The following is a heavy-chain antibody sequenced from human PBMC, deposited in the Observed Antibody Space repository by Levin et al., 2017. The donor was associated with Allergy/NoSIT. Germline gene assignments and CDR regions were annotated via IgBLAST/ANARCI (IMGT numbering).Heavy chain of an antibody. CDR2: IYHTGTT. CDR1: GDSISSGDYY. D-gene: IGHD3-10*01. V-gene: IGHV4-30-4*08. Sequence: PSETLSLTCTVSGDSISSGDYYWSWIRQPPGKGLEWIGYIYHTGTTYYNPSLKSRVTISVDTSKNQFSLKLTSVTAADTAVYYCARFGGPGGYLAWIDPWGQGTLVTVSS. J-gene: IGHJ5*02. CDR3: ARFGGPGGYLAWIDP.